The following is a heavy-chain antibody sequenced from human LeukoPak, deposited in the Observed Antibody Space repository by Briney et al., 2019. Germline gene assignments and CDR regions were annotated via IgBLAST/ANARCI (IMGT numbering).Heavy chain of an antibody. CDR3: AREYYDSSGYANSFDY. D-gene: IGHD3-22*01. CDR1: GRSISSGSYY. J-gene: IGHJ4*02. CDR2: IYTSGGT. Sequence: SETLSLTCTVSGRSISSGSYYWRWIRQPAGKGLEWIGRIYTSGGTNYNPSLKSRVTISVDTSKNQFSLKLSSVAAADTAVYYCAREYYDSSGYANSFDYWGQGTLVTVSS. V-gene: IGHV4-61*02.